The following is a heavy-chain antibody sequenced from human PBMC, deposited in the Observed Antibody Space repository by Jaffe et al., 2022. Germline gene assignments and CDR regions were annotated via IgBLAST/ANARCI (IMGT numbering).Heavy chain of an antibody. J-gene: IGHJ5*02. D-gene: IGHD3-10*01. CDR2: INHSGST. CDR1: GGSFSGYY. V-gene: IGHV4-34*01. CDR3: ARARITMVRGAEVRGGFDP. Sequence: QVQLQQWGAGLLKPSETLSLTCAVYGGSFSGYYWSWIRQPPGKGLEWIGEINHSGSTNYNPSLKSRVTISVDTSKNQFSLKLSSVTAADTAVYYCARARITMVRGAEVRGGFDPWGQGTLVTVSS.